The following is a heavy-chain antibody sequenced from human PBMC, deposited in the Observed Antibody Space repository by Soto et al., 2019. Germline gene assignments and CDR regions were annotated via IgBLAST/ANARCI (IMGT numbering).Heavy chain of an antibody. D-gene: IGHD6-13*01. Sequence: PGESLKISCKGSGYSFTSYWIGWVRQMPGKGLEWMGIIYPGDSDTRYSPSFKGQVTISADKSISTAYLQMSSLKASDTAVYYCARYPGDSSRWYSYYGKDLYGQGTRATVS. V-gene: IGHV5-51*01. CDR1: GYSFTSYW. J-gene: IGHJ6*02. CDR2: IYPGDSDT. CDR3: ARYPGDSSRWYSYYGKDL.